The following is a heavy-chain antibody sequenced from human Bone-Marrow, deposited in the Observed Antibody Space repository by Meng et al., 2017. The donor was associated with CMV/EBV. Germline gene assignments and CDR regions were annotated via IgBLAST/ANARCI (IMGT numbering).Heavy chain of an antibody. J-gene: IGHJ6*02. CDR3: ARGRTYYGFYYYYGMDV. V-gene: IGHV4-34*01. D-gene: IGHD3-10*01. Sequence: GSLRLSCAASGFTFSDHYMDWVRQAPGKGLEWIGDINHSGSTNYNPSLKSRVTISVDTSKNQFSLKLSSVTAADTAVYYCARGRTYYGFYYYYGMDVWGQGTTVTVSS. CDR2: INHSGST. CDR1: GFTFSDHY.